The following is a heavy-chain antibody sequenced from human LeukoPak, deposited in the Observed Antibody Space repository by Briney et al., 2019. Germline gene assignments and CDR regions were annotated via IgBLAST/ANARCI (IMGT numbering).Heavy chain of an antibody. CDR2: TSGSDGST. CDR1: GFTFSSYA. V-gene: IGHV3-23*01. CDR3: AKSKTWYDAFDI. Sequence: GGSLRLSCAASGFTFSSYAMSWVRQAPGKGLQWVSSTSGSDGSTYYADSVKGRFTISRDNSKNTLHLQMTSLRAEDTAIYYCAKSKTWYDAFDIWGQGTMVTVSS. J-gene: IGHJ3*02. D-gene: IGHD6-13*01.